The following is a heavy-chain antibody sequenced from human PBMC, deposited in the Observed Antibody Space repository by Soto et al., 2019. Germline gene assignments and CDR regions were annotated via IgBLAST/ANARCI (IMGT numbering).Heavy chain of an antibody. CDR3: ARRREGTGRTLDY. CDR1: GFTFRAYW. D-gene: IGHD1-1*01. Sequence: EVHLVESGGGLVQRGGSLRLSCAASGFTFRAYWMSWVRQAPGKGLEWVANIDQDGSGKYYADSVRGRFTISRDNAHNALDLQTNSLRDEDTAVYFCARRREGTGRTLDYWGQGTLVTVSS. CDR2: IDQDGSGK. J-gene: IGHJ4*02. V-gene: IGHV3-7*05.